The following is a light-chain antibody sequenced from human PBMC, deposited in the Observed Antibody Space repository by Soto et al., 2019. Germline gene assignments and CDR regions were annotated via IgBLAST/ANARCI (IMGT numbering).Light chain of an antibody. J-gene: IGKJ4*01. V-gene: IGKV3-11*01. CDR2: DAS. CDR1: QSVGSY. CDR3: QQCNSWPLT. Sequence: EIVLTQSPATLSLSPGEGATLSCRASQSVGSYLAWYQKKSGQPPRLLIYDASTRATDIPARFRGSGSGTDFTLTISSLAPEDFAIYYCQQCNSWPLTFGGGTKVEI.